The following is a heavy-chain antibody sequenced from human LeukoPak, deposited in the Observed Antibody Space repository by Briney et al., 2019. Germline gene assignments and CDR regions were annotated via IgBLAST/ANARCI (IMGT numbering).Heavy chain of an antibody. V-gene: IGHV1-69*05. J-gene: IGHJ4*02. CDR2: IIPIFGTA. CDR3: ARDQGDGYNSFDY. D-gene: IGHD5-24*01. Sequence: SVKVSCKASGGTFSSYAISWVRQAPGQGLEWMGGIIPIFGTANYAQKFQGRVTITTDEFTSTAYMELSSLRSEDTAVYYCARDQGDGYNSFDYWGQGTLVTVSS. CDR1: GGTFSSYA.